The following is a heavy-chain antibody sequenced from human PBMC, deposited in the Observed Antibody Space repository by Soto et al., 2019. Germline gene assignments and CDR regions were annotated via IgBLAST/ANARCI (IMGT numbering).Heavy chain of an antibody. D-gene: IGHD4-17*01. CDR3: ATQNTVTNDEWFDP. CDR2: IYYSGST. V-gene: IGHV4-39*01. J-gene: IGHJ5*02. CDR1: GGSISSSSYY. Sequence: PSETLSLTCTVSGGSISSSSYYWGWIRQPPGKGLEWIGSIYYSGSTYYNPSLKSRVTISVDTSKNQFSLKLSSVTAADTAVYYCATQNTVTNDEWFDPWGQGTLVTVSS.